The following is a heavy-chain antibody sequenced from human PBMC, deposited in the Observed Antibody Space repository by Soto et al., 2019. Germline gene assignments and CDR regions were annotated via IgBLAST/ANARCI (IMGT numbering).Heavy chain of an antibody. CDR1: GFVCSTYA. CDR2: ITSSGGGT. Sequence: GVSLRLSCAASGFVCSTYAMNWVRQAPGKGLEWVSAITSSGGGTYYAESVMGRFTISRDNSINTLYLHMSSLRPEDTAVYYCAHPRGYGVFDAVDIWGQGTMVTASS. V-gene: IGHV3-23*01. D-gene: IGHD4-17*01. J-gene: IGHJ3*02. CDR3: AHPRGYGVFDAVDI.